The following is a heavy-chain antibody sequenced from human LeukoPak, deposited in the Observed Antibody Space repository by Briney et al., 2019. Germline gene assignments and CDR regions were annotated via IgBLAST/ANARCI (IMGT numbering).Heavy chain of an antibody. J-gene: IGHJ6*02. D-gene: IGHD1-1*01. Sequence: PGGSLRLSCVASGFSFSHHAMTWVRQAPGQGLEWVSAISGSGGSTYYADSVKGRFTISRDNSKNTLYLQMNSLRAEDTAVYYCAKDRGTGTTAWSTYYYYYGMDVWGQGTTVTVSS. V-gene: IGHV3-23*01. CDR1: GFSFSHHA. CDR2: ISGSGGST. CDR3: AKDRGTGTTAWSTYYYYYGMDV.